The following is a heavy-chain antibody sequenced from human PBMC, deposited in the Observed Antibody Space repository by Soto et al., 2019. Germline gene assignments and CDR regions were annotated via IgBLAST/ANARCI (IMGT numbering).Heavy chain of an antibody. CDR3: ARGQTYYYDSSGEKYGMDV. CDR1: GFTFSSYG. Sequence: GGSLRLSCAASGFTFSSYGMHWVRQAPGKGLEWVAVISYDGSNKYYADSVKGRFTISRDNSKDTLYLQMGSLRAEDMAVYYCARGQTYYYDSSGEKYGMDVWGQGTTVTVSS. V-gene: IGHV3-30*03. CDR2: ISYDGSNK. D-gene: IGHD3-22*01. J-gene: IGHJ6*02.